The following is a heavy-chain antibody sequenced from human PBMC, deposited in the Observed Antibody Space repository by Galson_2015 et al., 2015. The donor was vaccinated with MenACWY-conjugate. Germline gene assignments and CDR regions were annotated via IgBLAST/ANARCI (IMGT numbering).Heavy chain of an antibody. CDR3: ARDARRTVGAIRYYYYGMDV. CDR1: GGSISSNNY. CDR2: INHSGST. Sequence: SETLSLTCAVSGGSISSNNYWSWVRQPPGKGLEWIGEINHSGSTNYNPSLKSRVTISVDTSKNQFSLKLSSVTAADTAVYYCARDARRTVGAIRYYYYGMDVWGQGTTVTVSS. D-gene: IGHD1-26*01. V-gene: IGHV4-4*02. J-gene: IGHJ6*02.